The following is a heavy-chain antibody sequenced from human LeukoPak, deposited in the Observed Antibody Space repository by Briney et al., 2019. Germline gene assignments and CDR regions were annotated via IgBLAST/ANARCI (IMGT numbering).Heavy chain of an antibody. Sequence: GGSLRLSCAASGFSFSSCGMSWVRQAPGKGLEWVSVVSGSGANTYYADSVKGRFTISRDNSKNTLYLQMNSLRAEDTAVYYCAKEKRTAPLGYWGQGTLVTVSS. CDR1: GFSFSSCG. V-gene: IGHV3-23*01. CDR3: AKEKRTAPLGY. J-gene: IGHJ4*02. D-gene: IGHD5-18*01. CDR2: VSGSGANT.